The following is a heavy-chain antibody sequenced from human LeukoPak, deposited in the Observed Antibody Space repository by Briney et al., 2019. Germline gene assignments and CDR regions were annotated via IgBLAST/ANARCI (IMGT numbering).Heavy chain of an antibody. Sequence: PGGSLRLSCAASGFTFSSYWMSWVRQAPGKGLEWVANIKQDGSEKYYVDSVKGRFTTSRDNAKNSLYLQMNSLRAEDTAVYYCARDEGIAAAGTPFDYWGQGTLVTVSS. CDR3: ARDEGIAAAGTPFDY. CDR2: IKQDGSEK. V-gene: IGHV3-7*01. D-gene: IGHD6-13*01. CDR1: GFTFSSYW. J-gene: IGHJ4*02.